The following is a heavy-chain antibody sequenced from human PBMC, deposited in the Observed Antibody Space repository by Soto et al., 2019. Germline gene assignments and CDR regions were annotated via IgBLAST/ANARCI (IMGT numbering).Heavy chain of an antibody. CDR3: ARGWGYCSSTSCYVYYYYGMDV. CDR1: GDSVSSNSAA. CDR2: TYYRSKWYS. V-gene: IGHV6-1*01. Sequence: PSQTLSLTCAISGDSVSSNSAAWNWIRQSPSRGLEWLGRTYYRSKWYSDYAVSVKSRITINPDTSKNQFSLQLNSVTPEDTAVYYCARGWGYCSSTSCYVYYYYGMDVWGQGTTVTVSS. J-gene: IGHJ6*02. D-gene: IGHD2-2*01.